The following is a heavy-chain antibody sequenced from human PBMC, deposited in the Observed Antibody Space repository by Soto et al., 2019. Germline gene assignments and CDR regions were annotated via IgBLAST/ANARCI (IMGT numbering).Heavy chain of an antibody. D-gene: IGHD3-10*01. CDR2: ISGSGGST. CDR3: AEDWYYGSGSYLQIHDY. Sequence: EVQLLESGGGLVQPGGSLRLSCAASGFTFSSYAMSWVRQAPGKGLEWVSAISGSGGSTYYADSVKGRFTISRDNSKNTLYLQMNSLRAEDTAVYYCAEDWYYGSGSYLQIHDYWGQGTLVTVSS. CDR1: GFTFSSYA. J-gene: IGHJ4*02. V-gene: IGHV3-23*01.